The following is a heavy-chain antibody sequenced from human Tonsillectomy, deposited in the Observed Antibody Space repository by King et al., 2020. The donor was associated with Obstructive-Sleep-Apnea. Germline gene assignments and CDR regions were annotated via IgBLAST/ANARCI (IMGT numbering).Heavy chain of an antibody. CDR3: AGGRGYYYYGMDV. J-gene: IGHJ6*02. CDR2: IDSSDSYT. D-gene: IGHD3-3*01. V-gene: IGHV5-10-1*03. Sequence: VQLVESGAEVKKPGESLTISCKGSGYMCITYWISWVRQMPGKGLEWVGRIDSSDSYTYYSPAFEGHVTISVDKASSTAYLQWSSLKASDTAMYYCAGGRGYYYYGMDVWGRGTTVTVSS. CDR1: GYMCITYW.